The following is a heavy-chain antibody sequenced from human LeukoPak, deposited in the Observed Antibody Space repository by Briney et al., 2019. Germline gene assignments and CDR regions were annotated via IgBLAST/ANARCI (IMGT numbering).Heavy chain of an antibody. V-gene: IGHV3-49*03. Sequence: PGRSLRLSCTASGFTFGDYAMSWFRQAPGKGLEGVGFIRSKAYGGTTEYAASVKGRFTISRDDSKSIAYLQMNSLKTEDTAVYYCTRDGKTYYYDNGGYWGQGTLVTVSS. CDR1: GFTFGDYA. CDR3: TRDGKTYYYDNGGY. CDR2: IRSKAYGGTT. J-gene: IGHJ4*02. D-gene: IGHD3-22*01.